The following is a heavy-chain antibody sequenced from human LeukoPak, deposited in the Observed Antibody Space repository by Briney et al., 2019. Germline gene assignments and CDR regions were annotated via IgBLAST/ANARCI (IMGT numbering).Heavy chain of an antibody. V-gene: IGHV3-30-3*01. Sequence: GGSLRLSCAASGFTFSSYAMHWVRQAPGKGLEWVAVISYDGSNKYYADSVKGRFTISRDNSKNTLYLQTNSLRAEDTAVYYCARDSVDRGNYGMDVWGQGTTVTVSS. CDR1: GFTFSSYA. J-gene: IGHJ6*02. CDR2: ISYDGSNK. D-gene: IGHD1-26*01. CDR3: ARDSVDRGNYGMDV.